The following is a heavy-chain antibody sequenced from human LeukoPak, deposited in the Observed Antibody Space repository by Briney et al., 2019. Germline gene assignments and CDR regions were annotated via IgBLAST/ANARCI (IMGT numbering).Heavy chain of an antibody. D-gene: IGHD2-15*01. CDR3: LRGSPYYGMDV. V-gene: IGHV3-74*01. J-gene: IGHJ6*02. CDR1: GFTFSSYW. CDR2: LNGDGSST. Sequence: PGGSLRLSCAASGFTFSSYWMHWVRQAPGKGLVWVSRLNGDGSSTTYADSVKGRFAISRDNTKNTLYLQMNSLRAEDTAVYYRLRGSPYYGMDVWGQGTTVTVSS.